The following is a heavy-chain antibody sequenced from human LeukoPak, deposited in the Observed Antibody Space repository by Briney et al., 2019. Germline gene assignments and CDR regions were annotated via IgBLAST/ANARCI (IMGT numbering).Heavy chain of an antibody. V-gene: IGHV4-59*01. Sequence: SETLSLTCTVSGGSISSYYWSWIRQPPEKGLEWIGYIYYSGSTNYNPSLKSRVTISVDTSKNQFSLKLSSVTAADTAVYYCAREKNPAVFDYWGQGTLVTVSS. CDR2: IYYSGST. J-gene: IGHJ4*02. D-gene: IGHD1-14*01. CDR3: AREKNPAVFDY. CDR1: GGSISSYY.